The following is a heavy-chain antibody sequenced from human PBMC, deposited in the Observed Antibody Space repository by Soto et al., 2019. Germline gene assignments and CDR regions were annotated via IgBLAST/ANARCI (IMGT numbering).Heavy chain of an antibody. J-gene: IGHJ4*02. CDR1: GGSINSGGYS. CDR2: IYHNGIT. CDR3: ARGSGSPFDY. V-gene: IGHV4-30-2*01. D-gene: IGHD3-3*01. Sequence: QLQLQESGSGLVKPSQTLSLTCAVSGGSINSGGYSWTWIRQPPGKGLEWIGYIYHNGITNYNPSLKSRVSMSVDVSKNHFSLKLNSVTAADTAVYYCARGSGSPFDYWGQGTLVTVSS.